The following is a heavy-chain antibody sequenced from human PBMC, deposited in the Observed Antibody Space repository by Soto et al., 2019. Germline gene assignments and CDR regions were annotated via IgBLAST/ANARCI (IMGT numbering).Heavy chain of an antibody. CDR1: GFTFTNYW. V-gene: IGHV3-7*01. J-gene: IGHJ4*02. D-gene: IGHD6-19*01. CDR3: ARDQVAVTGTPAFDY. CDR2: IKQDGSEK. Sequence: GGSLRLSCAASGFTFTNYWMDWVRQAPGRGLEWVANIKQDGSEKYYVDSVKGRFTISRDNAKNSLYLQMNSLRAEDTAVYFCARDQVAVTGTPAFDYWGQGTLVTVSS.